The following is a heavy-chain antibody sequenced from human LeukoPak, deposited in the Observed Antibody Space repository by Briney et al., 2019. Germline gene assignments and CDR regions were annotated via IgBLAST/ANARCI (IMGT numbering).Heavy chain of an antibody. V-gene: IGHV3-21*01. CDR1: GFTFTNHA. J-gene: IGHJ4*02. D-gene: IGHD1-1*01. Sequence: GGSLRLSCVASGFTFTNHAMSWVRQAPGKGLEWVSSISGSNSYIFYADSVKGRFTVSRDNAKDSLYLQMNSLRAEDTAVYYCARALTTLTYEGYWGQGTLVTVSS. CDR2: ISGSNSYI. CDR3: ARALTTLTYEGY.